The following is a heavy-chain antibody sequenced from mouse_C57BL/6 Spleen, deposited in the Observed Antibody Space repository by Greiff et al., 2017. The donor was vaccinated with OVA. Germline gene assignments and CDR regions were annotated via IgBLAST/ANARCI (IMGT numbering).Heavy chain of an antibody. CDR3: ARLYGSSPYYFDY. CDR2: ISSGGSYT. D-gene: IGHD1-1*01. V-gene: IGHV5-6*01. J-gene: IGHJ2*01. CDR1: GFTFSSYG. Sequence: VQLQQSGGDLVKPGGSLKLSCAASGFTFSSYGMSWVRQTPDKRLEWVATISSGGSYTYYPDSVKGRFTISRYNAKKTLYLQMSSLKSEDTAMYYCARLYGSSPYYFDYWGQGTTLTVSS.